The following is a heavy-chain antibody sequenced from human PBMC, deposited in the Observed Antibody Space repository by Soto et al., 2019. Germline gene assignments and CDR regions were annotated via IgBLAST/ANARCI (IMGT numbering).Heavy chain of an antibody. CDR2: ISSSSSTI. CDR1: GFTFSSYS. V-gene: IGHV3-48*01. Sequence: GGSLRLSCAASGFTFSSYSMNWVRQAPGKGLEWVSYISSSSSTIYYADSVKGRFTISRDNAKNSLYLQMNSVRAEDTAVYYCARDSSRLDYWGQGTLVTVSS. CDR3: ARDSSRLDY. J-gene: IGHJ4*02.